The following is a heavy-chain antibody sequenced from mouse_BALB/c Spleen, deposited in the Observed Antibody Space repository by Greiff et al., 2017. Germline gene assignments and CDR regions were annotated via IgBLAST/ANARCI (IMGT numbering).Heavy chain of an antibody. V-gene: IGHV5-6-4*01. Sequence: EVKVVESGGGLVKPGGSLKLSCAASGFTFSSYTMSWVRQTPEKRLEWVATISSGGSYTYYPDSVKGRFTISRDNAKNTLYLQMSSLKSEDTAMYYCTRDEEDAMDYWGQGTSVTVSS. CDR3: TRDEEDAMDY. CDR2: ISSGGSYT. CDR1: GFTFSSYT. J-gene: IGHJ4*01.